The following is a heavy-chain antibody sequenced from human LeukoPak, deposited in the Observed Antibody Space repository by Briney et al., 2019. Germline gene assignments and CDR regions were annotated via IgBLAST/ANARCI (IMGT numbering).Heavy chain of an antibody. CDR1: GYTFSSYW. CDR3: AKSIAPYSSSPPGDY. D-gene: IGHD6-6*01. Sequence: PGGSLRLSCAASGYTFSSYWMHWVRQAPGKGLVWVSRINTDGSRIDYADSVKGRFTISRDNAKNTLYLQMHSLRAEDTAVYYCAKSIAPYSSSPPGDYWGQGTLVTVSS. J-gene: IGHJ4*02. V-gene: IGHV3-74*01. CDR2: INTDGSRI.